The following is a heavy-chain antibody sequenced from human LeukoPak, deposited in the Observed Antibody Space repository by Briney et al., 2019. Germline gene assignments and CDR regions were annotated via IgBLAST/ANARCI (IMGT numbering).Heavy chain of an antibody. J-gene: IGHJ5*01. CDR2: IYYSGTT. Sequence: PSETLSLTCIVSGGSVNSNTYYWGWIRQPPGKGLEWIASIYYSGTTYYNPSLKSRVTISVDTSKNQFSLKLSSVTAADTAVYYCARLATPSTMAARGRSWFESWGQGTLATVSS. CDR1: GGSVNSNTYY. V-gene: IGHV4-39*07. D-gene: IGHD6-6*01. CDR3: ARLATPSTMAARGRSWFES.